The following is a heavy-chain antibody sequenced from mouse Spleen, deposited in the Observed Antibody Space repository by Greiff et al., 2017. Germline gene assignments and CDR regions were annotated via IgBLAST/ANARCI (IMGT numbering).Heavy chain of an antibody. CDR1: GYTFTSYW. V-gene: IGHV1-55*01. J-gene: IGHJ2*01. CDR3: ESDSSGPDY. Sequence: QVQLQQPGAELVKPGASVKLSCTASGYTFTSYWMTWVTQRPGQGLEWIGNIYPGSGSTNYNEKFKSKATLTVDTSSSTAYMQLSSLTSEDSAVYDWESDSSGPDYWGQGTTLTVSS. D-gene: IGHD3-2*01. CDR2: IYPGSGST.